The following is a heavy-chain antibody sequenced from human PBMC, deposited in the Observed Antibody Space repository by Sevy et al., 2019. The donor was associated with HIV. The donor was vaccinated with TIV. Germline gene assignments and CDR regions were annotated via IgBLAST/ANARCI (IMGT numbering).Heavy chain of an antibody. D-gene: IGHD3-10*01. J-gene: IGHJ4*02. CDR3: ANELVVRGVQQSLFDY. Sequence: GGSLRLSCAASGFTFSSYGMHWVRQAPGKGLEWVAVISYDGSNKYYADSVKGRFTISRDNSKNTLYLLMNSLRAEDTAVYYCANELVVRGVQQSLFDYWGQGTLVTVSS. CDR2: ISYDGSNK. V-gene: IGHV3-30*18. CDR1: GFTFSSYG.